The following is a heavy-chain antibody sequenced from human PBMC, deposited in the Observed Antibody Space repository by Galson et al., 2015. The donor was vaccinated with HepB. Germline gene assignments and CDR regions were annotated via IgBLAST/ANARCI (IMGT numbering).Heavy chain of an antibody. CDR3: ARRYYYDTSGYYAFDY. CDR1: GYTFTSYY. Sequence: SVKVSCKASGYTFTSYYMHWVRQAPGQGLEWMGIINPSGGSFYAQKFQGRVTMTRDTSTSTVYMELSRLRSEDTAVYFRARRYYYDTSGYYAFDYWGQGTLVTVSS. D-gene: IGHD3-22*01. J-gene: IGHJ4*02. V-gene: IGHV1-46*01. CDR2: INPSGGS.